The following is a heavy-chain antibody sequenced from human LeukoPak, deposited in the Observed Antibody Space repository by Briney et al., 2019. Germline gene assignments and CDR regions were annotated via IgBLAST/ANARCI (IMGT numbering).Heavy chain of an antibody. CDR3: ARDAIGGYAY. CDR1: GDSITSSPYY. J-gene: IGHJ4*02. D-gene: IGHD5-12*01. V-gene: IGHV4-39*07. CDR2: IYYSGST. Sequence: SETLSLTCTVSGDSITSSPYYWGWLRQPPGKGLEWIGSIYYSGSTYYNPSLKSRVTISVDRSKNQFSLKLSSVTAADTAVYYCARDAIGGYAYWGQGTLVTVSS.